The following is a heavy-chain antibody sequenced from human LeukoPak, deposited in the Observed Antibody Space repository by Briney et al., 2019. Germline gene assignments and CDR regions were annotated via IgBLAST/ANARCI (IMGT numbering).Heavy chain of an antibody. CDR3: ARSDSSGWYV. Sequence: PGRSLRLSCAASGFTFSSYAMHWVRQAPGKGLEWVAVISYDGSNKYYADSVKGRFTISRDNSKNTLYLQMNSLRAEDTAVYYYARSDSSGWYVWGQGTLVTVSS. V-gene: IGHV3-30*04. D-gene: IGHD6-19*01. CDR2: ISYDGSNK. J-gene: IGHJ4*02. CDR1: GFTFSSYA.